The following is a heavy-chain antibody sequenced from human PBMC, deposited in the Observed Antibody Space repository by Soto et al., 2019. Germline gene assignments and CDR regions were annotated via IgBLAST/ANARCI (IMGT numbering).Heavy chain of an antibody. CDR1: GGSISSSSYY. CDR3: ARLSPLSGYSSSWYYFDY. CDR2: IYYSGST. V-gene: IGHV4-39*01. Sequence: SETLSLTCTVSGGSISSSSYYWGWIRQPPGKGLEWIGSIYYSGSTYYNPSLKSRVTISVDTSKNQFSLNLSSVTAADTAVYYCARLSPLSGYSSSWYYFDYWGQGTLVTVS. J-gene: IGHJ4*02. D-gene: IGHD6-13*01.